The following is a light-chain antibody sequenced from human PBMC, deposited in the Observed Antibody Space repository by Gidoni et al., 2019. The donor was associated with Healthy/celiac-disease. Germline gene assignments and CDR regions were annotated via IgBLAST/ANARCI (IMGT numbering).Light chain of an antibody. CDR2: AAS. CDR1: QGISSY. V-gene: IGKV1-9*01. CDR3: QQLNSYPALT. Sequence: DIQLTQSPSSLSASVGDRVTITCRASQGISSYLAWYQQKPGKAPKLLIYAASTLHSGVPSRFSGSGSGTDFTLTISNLQPEDFATYYCQQLNSYPALTFGGGTKVEIK. J-gene: IGKJ4*01.